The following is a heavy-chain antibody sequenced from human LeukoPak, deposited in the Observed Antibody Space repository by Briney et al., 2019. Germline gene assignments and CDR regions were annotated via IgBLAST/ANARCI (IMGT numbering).Heavy chain of an antibody. CDR1: GGSISSGGYY. D-gene: IGHD2-2*01. Sequence: SSETLSLTCTVSGGSISSGGYYWSWIRQHPGKGLEWIGYIYYSGSTYYNPSLKSRVTISVDTSKNQFSLKLSSVTAADTAVYYCARERVPGKNTQLKDNWFDPWGQGTLVTVSS. CDR2: IYYSGST. J-gene: IGHJ5*02. V-gene: IGHV4-31*03. CDR3: ARERVPGKNTQLKDNWFDP.